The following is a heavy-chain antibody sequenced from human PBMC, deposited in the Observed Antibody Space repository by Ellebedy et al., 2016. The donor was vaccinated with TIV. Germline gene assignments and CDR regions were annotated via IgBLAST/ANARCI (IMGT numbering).Heavy chain of an antibody. Sequence: GGSLRLXCAASGFTVGTYGMHWVRQAPGKGLEWVAFLSHDGSKEYYGDSVKGRFTISRDNSTNSLYLQVNRLRTEDTAIYYCATAPTAEKFFDYWGQGTLVTVSS. V-gene: IGHV3-30*03. CDR1: GFTVGTYG. J-gene: IGHJ4*02. D-gene: IGHD1-14*01. CDR2: LSHDGSKE. CDR3: ATAPTAEKFFDY.